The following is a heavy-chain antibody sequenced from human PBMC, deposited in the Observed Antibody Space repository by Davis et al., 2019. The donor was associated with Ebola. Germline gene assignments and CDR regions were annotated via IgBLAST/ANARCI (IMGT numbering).Heavy chain of an antibody. V-gene: IGHV3-21*05. D-gene: IGHD6-25*01. CDR2: ISTSGSMI. J-gene: IGHJ4*02. Sequence: GESLKISCAASGFTFDSQTMNWVRQAPGKGPEWISHISTSGSMIHYADSVKGRFTISRDNAKNSLYLQMNSLRAEDTALYYCARVRGRAAATTYYFDFWGQGTLVTVSS. CDR3: ARVRGRAAATTYYFDF. CDR1: GFTFDSQT.